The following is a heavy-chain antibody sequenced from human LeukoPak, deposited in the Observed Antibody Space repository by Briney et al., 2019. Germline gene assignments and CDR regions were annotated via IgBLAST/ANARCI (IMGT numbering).Heavy chain of an antibody. Sequence: GGSLRLSCAASGFTFDDYAMHWVRQAPGEGLEWVSLLSGDGGSTYYADSVKGRFTISRDNSKNSLYLQMNSLRTEDTALYYCAKDRALAAYFDYWGQGTLVTVSS. J-gene: IGHJ4*02. D-gene: IGHD1-26*01. CDR2: LSGDGGST. V-gene: IGHV3-43*02. CDR1: GFTFDDYA. CDR3: AKDRALAAYFDY.